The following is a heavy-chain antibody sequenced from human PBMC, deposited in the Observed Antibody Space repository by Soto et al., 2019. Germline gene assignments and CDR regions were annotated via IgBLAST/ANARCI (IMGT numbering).Heavy chain of an antibody. CDR1: GFTFSSYG. CDR2: IWYDGSNK. V-gene: IGHV3-33*01. J-gene: IGHJ4*02. CDR3: AREGYCGGDCYSDLGYYFDY. D-gene: IGHD2-21*02. Sequence: GGSLRLSCAASGFTFSSYGMHWVRQAPGKGLEWVAVIWYDGSNKYYADSVKGRFTISRDNSKNTLYLQMNSLRAEDTAVYYCAREGYCGGDCYSDLGYYFDYWGQGTLVTVS.